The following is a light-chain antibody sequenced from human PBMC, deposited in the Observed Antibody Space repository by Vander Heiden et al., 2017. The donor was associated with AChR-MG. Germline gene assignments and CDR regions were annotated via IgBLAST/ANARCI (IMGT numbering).Light chain of an antibody. Sequence: QSALTQPASVSGSPGQSITIPCTGTSSDVGAYNYVSWYQQHPGNAPKLMIYDVSYRPSVVSNRFSGSKSGNTASLTISGLQAEDEADYYCSSYTGSSTVVFGGGTNLTVL. CDR1: SSDVGAYNY. V-gene: IGLV2-14*03. CDR3: SSYTGSSTVV. J-gene: IGLJ2*01. CDR2: DVS.